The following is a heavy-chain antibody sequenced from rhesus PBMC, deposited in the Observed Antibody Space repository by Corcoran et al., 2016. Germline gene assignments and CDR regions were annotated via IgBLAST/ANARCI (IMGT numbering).Heavy chain of an antibody. J-gene: IGHJ5-1*01. CDR1: SGSISNNF. CDR2: ISVTGGT. CDR3: ARAPFCSSSFCSRRFDV. D-gene: IGHD2-15*01. V-gene: IGHV4-160*01. Sequence: QVQLQESGPGLVKPSETLSLTCAVSSGSISNNFWSWIRQPPGKGSDGIGRISVTGGTDYNPSLKSRVTISTDTSKNQFSLKLSSVTAADTAVYYCARAPFCSSSFCSRRFDVWGAGVLVTISS.